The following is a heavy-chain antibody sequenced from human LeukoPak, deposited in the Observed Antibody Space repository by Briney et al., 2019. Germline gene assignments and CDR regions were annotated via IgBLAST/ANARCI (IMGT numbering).Heavy chain of an antibody. CDR2: IYYSGST. D-gene: IGHD1-26*01. CDR3: ARGRSYFWFDP. V-gene: IGHV4-59*01. J-gene: IGHJ5*02. CDR1: GGSISSYY. Sequence: ETLSLTCTVSGGSISSYYWSWIRQPPGKGLEWIGYIYYSGSTNYNPSLKSRVTISVDTSKNQFSLKLSSVTAADTAVYFCARGRSYFWFDPWGQGTLVTVSS.